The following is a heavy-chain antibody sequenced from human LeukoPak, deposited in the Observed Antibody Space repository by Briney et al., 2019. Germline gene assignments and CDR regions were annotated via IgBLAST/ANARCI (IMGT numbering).Heavy chain of an antibody. D-gene: IGHD3-22*01. J-gene: IGHJ4*02. V-gene: IGHV3-23*01. CDR3: AKAGYYYDSSGSKYYFDY. Sequence: GGSLRLSWAASGXTFSSYVVSWVRQAPGKGLEWVSAISGSGGSTYYADSVKGRFTISRHNSKNTLYLQMNSLRAEDTAVYYCAKAGYYYDSSGSKYYFDYWGQGSLVTVSS. CDR1: GXTFSSYV. CDR2: ISGSGGST.